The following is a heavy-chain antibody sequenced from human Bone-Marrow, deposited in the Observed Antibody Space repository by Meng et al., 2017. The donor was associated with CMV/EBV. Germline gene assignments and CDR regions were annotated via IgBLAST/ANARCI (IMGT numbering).Heavy chain of an antibody. CDR2: ISSSNSYI. V-gene: IGHV3-21*01. CDR3: ATRGLAQARMASDY. D-gene: IGHD6-19*01. J-gene: IGHJ4*02. Sequence: GESLKISCAASGFTFSSYSMNWVRQAPGKGLEWVSSISSSNSYIYYADSVKGRFTISRDNAKNSLYLQMNSLRAEDTAVYYCATRGLAQARMASDYWGQGTLVTVSS. CDR1: GFTFSSYS.